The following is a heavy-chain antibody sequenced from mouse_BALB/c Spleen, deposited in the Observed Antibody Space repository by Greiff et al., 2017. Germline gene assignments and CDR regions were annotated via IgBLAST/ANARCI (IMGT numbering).Heavy chain of an antibody. V-gene: IGHV1-66*01. Sequence: VQLQQSGPELVKPGASVKISCKASGYSFTSSYIPWVKQRPGQGLEWIGWIFPGSGNTKYNEKFKGKATLTADTSSSTAYMQLSSLTSEDSAVYFCARGGDRATGFAYWGQGTLVTVSA. CDR2: IFPGSGNT. D-gene: IGHD3-3*01. J-gene: IGHJ3*01. CDR3: ARGGDRATGFAY. CDR1: GYSFTSSY.